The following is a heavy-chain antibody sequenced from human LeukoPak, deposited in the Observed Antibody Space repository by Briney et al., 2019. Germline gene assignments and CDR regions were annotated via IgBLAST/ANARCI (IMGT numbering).Heavy chain of an antibody. CDR2: IYHSGST. CDR1: GYSISSGYY. CDR3: ARDEMATISSDY. Sequence: PSETLSLTCTVSGYSISSGYYWGWIRQPPGKGLEWIGSIYHSGSTYYNPSLKSRVTISVDTSKNQFYLNLSAVTAADTAVYYCARDEMATISSDYWGQGTLVTVSS. J-gene: IGHJ4*02. V-gene: IGHV4-38-2*02. D-gene: IGHD5-24*01.